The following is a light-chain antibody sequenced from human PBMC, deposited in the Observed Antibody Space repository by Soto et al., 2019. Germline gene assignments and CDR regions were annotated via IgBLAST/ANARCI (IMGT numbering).Light chain of an antibody. CDR1: QSISSW. V-gene: IGKV1-5*01. CDR3: QQYNSYSM. CDR2: DAS. J-gene: IGKJ1*01. Sequence: DIQMTQSPSTLSASVGDRVTITCRASQSISSWLAWYQQKPGKAPKLLIYDASSLESGVPPRFSGSGSGTEFTLTISSLQPDDFATYYCQQYNSYSMFGQGTKVDIK.